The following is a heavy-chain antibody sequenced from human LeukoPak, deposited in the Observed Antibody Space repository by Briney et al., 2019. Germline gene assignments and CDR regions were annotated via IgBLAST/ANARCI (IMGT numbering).Heavy chain of an antibody. V-gene: IGHV3-33*01. CDR1: GFIFSTYG. D-gene: IGHD3-16*01. CDR2: IWDDGSNK. J-gene: IGHJ4*02. CDR3: ARDGGRYSFDY. Sequence: GRSLRLSCAASGFIFSTYGMHWVRQAPGKGLEWVAVIWDDGSNKNYADSVEGRVTISRDNSQNTLHLQMNSLRAEDTAIYYCARDGGRYSFDYWGQGTLVTVSS.